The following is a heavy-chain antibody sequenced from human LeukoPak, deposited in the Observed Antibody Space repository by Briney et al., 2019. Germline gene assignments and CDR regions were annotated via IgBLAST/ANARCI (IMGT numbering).Heavy chain of an antibody. V-gene: IGHV3-7*01. CDR1: GFTFSSYW. J-gene: IGHJ4*02. CDR3: ARDATNCSGGSCFDIFLRHFDY. Sequence: GGSLRLSCAASGFTFSSYWMSWVRQAPGKGLEWVANIKQDGSEKYYVDSVKGRFTISRDNSKNTLYLQMNSLRAEDTAVYYCARDATNCSGGSCFDIFLRHFDYWGQGTLVTVSS. CDR2: IKQDGSEK. D-gene: IGHD2-15*01.